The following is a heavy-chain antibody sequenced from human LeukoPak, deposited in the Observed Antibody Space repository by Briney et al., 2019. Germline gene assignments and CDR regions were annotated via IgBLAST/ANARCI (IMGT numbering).Heavy chain of an antibody. D-gene: IGHD1-26*01. Sequence: PGGSLRLSCAASGFTFSVYWMSWVRQAPGKGLEWVANIKQDGSEKYYVDSVKGRFTISRDNAKDSLYLQMNSLRAEDTAVYYCARAEYRGSLPFDYWGQGTLVTVSS. CDR1: GFTFSVYW. CDR3: ARAEYRGSLPFDY. V-gene: IGHV3-7*01. J-gene: IGHJ4*02. CDR2: IKQDGSEK.